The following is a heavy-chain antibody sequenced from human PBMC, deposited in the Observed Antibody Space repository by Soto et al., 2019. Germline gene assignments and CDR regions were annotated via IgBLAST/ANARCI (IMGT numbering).Heavy chain of an antibody. Sequence: GSLRLSCAASGFTVSSYAMSWVRQAPGKGLEWVSTISGSGGSTYYADSVKGRFTISRDNSKNTLYVQMKSLRAEDTAVYYCAKDLGFLEWLPPYYYYGMDVWGQGTTVTVSS. J-gene: IGHJ6*02. D-gene: IGHD3-3*01. CDR1: GFTVSSYA. CDR2: ISGSGGST. CDR3: AKDLGFLEWLPPYYYYGMDV. V-gene: IGHV3-23*01.